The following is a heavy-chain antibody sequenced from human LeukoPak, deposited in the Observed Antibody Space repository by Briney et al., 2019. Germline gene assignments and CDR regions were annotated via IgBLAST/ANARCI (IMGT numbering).Heavy chain of an antibody. V-gene: IGHV4-39*07. CDR2: INHSGST. J-gene: IGHJ6*03. Sequence: SETLSLTCTVSGGSISSSGYYWSWIRQPPGKGLEWIGEINHSGSTNYNPSLKSRLTISVDTSKNQFSLKLSSVTAADTAVYYCARLAMTTVKVWYYYYMDVWGKGTTVTISS. CDR1: GGSISSSGYY. D-gene: IGHD4-17*01. CDR3: ARLAMTTVKVWYYYYMDV.